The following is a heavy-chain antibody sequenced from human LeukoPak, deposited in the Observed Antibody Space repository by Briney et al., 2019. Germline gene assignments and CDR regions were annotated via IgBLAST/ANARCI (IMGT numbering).Heavy chain of an antibody. Sequence: SETLSLTCAVYGGSFSGYYWSWIRQPPGKGLEWIGEINHSGSTNYNPSLKSRVTISVDTSKNQFSLKLSSVTAADTAVYYCAYSGSYGWFDPWGQGTLVTVSS. CDR1: GGSFSGYY. CDR3: AYSGSYGWFDP. J-gene: IGHJ5*02. V-gene: IGHV4-34*01. D-gene: IGHD1-26*01. CDR2: INHSGST.